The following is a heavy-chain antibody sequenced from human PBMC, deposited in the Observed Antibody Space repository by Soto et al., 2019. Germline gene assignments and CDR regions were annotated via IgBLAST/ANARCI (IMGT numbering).Heavy chain of an antibody. CDR1: GGSISSSSYY. J-gene: IGHJ6*02. D-gene: IGHD4-17*01. V-gene: IGHV4-39*07. Sequence: PSETLSLTCTVSGGSISSSSYYWGWIRQPPGKGLEWIGSIYYSGSTYYNPSLKSRVTISVDTSKNQFSLKLSSVTAADTAVYYCAREPTTVTNYYYYALDVWGQGTTVT. CDR3: AREPTTVTNYYYYALDV. CDR2: IYYSGST.